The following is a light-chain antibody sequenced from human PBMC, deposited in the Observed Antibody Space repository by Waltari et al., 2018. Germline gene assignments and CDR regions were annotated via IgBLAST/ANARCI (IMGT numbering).Light chain of an antibody. J-gene: IGKJ1*01. CDR2: GAS. Sequence: DIVMTQSPATLSVSPGERATLSCRASQSVGPNLAWDQQRPGQAPRLLLYGASSRATGIPARFSGSGSGTDFPLTINSLQPEDFALYYCQQYHNWPPWAFGQGTKVEIK. V-gene: IGKV3-15*01. CDR1: QSVGPN. CDR3: QQYHNWPPWA.